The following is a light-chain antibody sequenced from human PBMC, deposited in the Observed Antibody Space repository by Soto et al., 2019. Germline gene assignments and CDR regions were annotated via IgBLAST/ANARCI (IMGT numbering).Light chain of an antibody. J-gene: IGLJ2*01. CDR1: SGHSSYA. Sequence: QSVLTQSPSASASLGASVKLTCTLSSGHSSYAIAWHQQQPEKGPRYLMKLNSDGSHSKGDGIPDRFSGSSSGAERYLTISSLQSEDEADYYCQTWGTGTHVVFGAGTKLTVL. CDR3: QTWGTGTHVV. V-gene: IGLV4-69*01. CDR2: LNSDGSH.